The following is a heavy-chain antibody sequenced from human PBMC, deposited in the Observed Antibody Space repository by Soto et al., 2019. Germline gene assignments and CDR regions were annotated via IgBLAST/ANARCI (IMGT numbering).Heavy chain of an antibody. J-gene: IGHJ4*02. CDR2: INAGNGNT. CDR1: GYILTVYY. Sequence: ASVKVPCKTSGYILTVYYIHWIRQSPGQGLEWMGWINAGNGNTKYSQKLQGRVTITRDTSASTAYMELSSLRSEDTAVYYCARNEVGLRVFDYWGQGTLVTVSS. CDR3: ARNEVGLRVFDY. V-gene: IGHV1-3*01. D-gene: IGHD5-12*01.